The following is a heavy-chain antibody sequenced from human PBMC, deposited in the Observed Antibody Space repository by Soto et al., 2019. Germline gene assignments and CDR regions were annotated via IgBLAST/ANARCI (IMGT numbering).Heavy chain of an antibody. CDR2: INHLETT. Sequence: QLQLHMSGSGLVKPSQTLSLTCTVSGASITYGAYSWSWIRQTPGKGLEWIGYINHLETTFYNPSFESRLTLSIDRTKNQFSLNLKSMSAADRAVYFCARGGGFDSFDYWGRGILVTVSS. V-gene: IGHV4-30-2*01. CDR3: ARGGGFDSFDY. D-gene: IGHD3-10*01. CDR1: GASITYGAYS. J-gene: IGHJ4*02.